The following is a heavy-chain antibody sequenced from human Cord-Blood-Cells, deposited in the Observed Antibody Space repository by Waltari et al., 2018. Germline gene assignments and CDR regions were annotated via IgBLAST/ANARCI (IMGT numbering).Heavy chain of an antibody. Sequence: QVQLVQSGAEVKKPGASVKVSCKASGYTFTGYYMHWVRQAPGQGLEWMGGSNPNRGGTNYAQKVQGSVTMTRDTSISTAYMELSRLRSDDTAVYYCARDQGDLDAFDIWGQGTMVTVSS. CDR2: SNPNRGGT. CDR3: ARDQGDLDAFDI. V-gene: IGHV1-2*04. CDR1: GYTFTGYY. J-gene: IGHJ3*02. D-gene: IGHD3-16*01.